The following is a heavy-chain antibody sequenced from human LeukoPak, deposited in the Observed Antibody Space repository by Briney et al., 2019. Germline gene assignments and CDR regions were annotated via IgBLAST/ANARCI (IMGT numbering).Heavy chain of an antibody. V-gene: IGHV3-21*01. J-gene: IGHJ3*01. CDR3: AKEAGQDYGALDAFDV. CDR1: GFTFSIYS. CDR2: IGGSSSSL. D-gene: IGHD4-17*01. Sequence: GGSLRLSCAASGFTFSIYSMNRVRQAPGKGLEWVSSIGGSSSSLYYAESVKGRFTISRDNARNSLYLQMNSLRAEDTAVYYCAKEAGQDYGALDAFDVWGQGTMVTVSS.